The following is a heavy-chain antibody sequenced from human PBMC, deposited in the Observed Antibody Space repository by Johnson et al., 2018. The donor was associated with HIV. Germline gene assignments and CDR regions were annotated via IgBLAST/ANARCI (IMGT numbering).Heavy chain of an antibody. Sequence: QVQLVESGGGVVQPGRSLRLSCAASGFTFSSYAMHWVRQAPGKGLEWVAVISYDGSNQYYADTVKGRFTISRDHSKNTLYLQMNSLRAEDTAVYYCARPGGDYSAFDIWGQGTGVTVSS. V-gene: IGHV3-30-3*01. J-gene: IGHJ3*02. D-gene: IGHD4-17*01. CDR2: ISYDGSNQ. CDR3: ARPGGDYSAFDI. CDR1: GFTFSSYA.